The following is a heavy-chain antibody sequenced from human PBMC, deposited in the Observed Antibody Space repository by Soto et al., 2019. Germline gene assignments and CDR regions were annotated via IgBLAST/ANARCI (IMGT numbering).Heavy chain of an antibody. D-gene: IGHD3-3*01. CDR3: ARGSNDFPYYYYGMDV. CDR2: IYPGDSDT. Sequence: GESLKISCKGSGYSFTSYWIGWVRQMPGKGLEWMGIIYPGDSDTRYSPSFQGQVTISADKSISTAYLQWSSLKASDTAMYYCARGSNDFPYYYYGMDVWGQGSTVTVSS. CDR1: GYSFTSYW. J-gene: IGHJ6*02. V-gene: IGHV5-51*01.